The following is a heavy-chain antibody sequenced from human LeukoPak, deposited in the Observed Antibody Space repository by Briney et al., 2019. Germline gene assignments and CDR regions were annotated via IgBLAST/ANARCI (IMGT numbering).Heavy chain of an antibody. J-gene: IGHJ5*02. CDR2: INPNSGGT. CDR3: ARAHLIAAAGYNWFDP. D-gene: IGHD6-13*01. V-gene: IGHV1-2*02. CDR1: GYTFTGFY. Sequence: ASVKVSCKASGYTFTGFYMHWVRQAPGQGLEWMGWINPNSGGTNYAQKFQGRVTMTRGTSISTAYMELSRLRSDDTAVYYCARAHLIAAAGYNWFDPWGQGTLVTVSS.